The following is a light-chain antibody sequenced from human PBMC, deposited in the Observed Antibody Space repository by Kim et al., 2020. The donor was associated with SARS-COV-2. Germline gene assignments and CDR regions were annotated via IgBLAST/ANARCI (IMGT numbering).Light chain of an antibody. CDR1: SSDVCAYNR. V-gene: IGLV2-18*02. CDR2: EAS. J-gene: IGLJ2*01. CDR3: NSYTTSNTVL. Sequence: GQSLTISGSGTSSDVCAYNRVSWYQQSPGTAPKLMIYEASNRPSGVPDRFSGSKSGNTASLTISGLQAEDEGDYYCNSYTTSNTVLFGGGTQLTVL.